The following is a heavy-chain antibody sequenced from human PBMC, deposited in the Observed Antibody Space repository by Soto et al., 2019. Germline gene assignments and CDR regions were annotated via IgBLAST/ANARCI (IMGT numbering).Heavy chain of an antibody. D-gene: IGHD6-13*01. CDR2: ISSNSAYI. CDR1: GFTFRSFT. Sequence: RLSCAAYGFTFRSFTMNWVRQAPGKGLEWVSTISSNSAYIYYTDALRGRFTISRDNAKNSLHLQMNSLRAEDTAVYYCTRDASRDSSARGWFDPWGPGTLVTVSS. CDR3: TRDASRDSSARGWFDP. V-gene: IGHV3-21*01. J-gene: IGHJ5*02.